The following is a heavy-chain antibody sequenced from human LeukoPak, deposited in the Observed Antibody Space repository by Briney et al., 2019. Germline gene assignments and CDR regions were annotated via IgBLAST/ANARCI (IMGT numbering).Heavy chain of an antibody. J-gene: IGHJ4*02. V-gene: IGHV3-23*01. CDR2: ISGSGGST. D-gene: IGHD4-17*01. Sequence: GGSLRLSCAASGFTFSTYGMSWVRQAPGKGLEWVSGISGSGGSTYYADSVKGRFTISRDNPKNTLYLQMNSLGAEDTAVYYCAKVPTYYGDYDSDYWGQGTLVTVSS. CDR3: AKVPTYYGDYDSDY. CDR1: GFTFSTYG.